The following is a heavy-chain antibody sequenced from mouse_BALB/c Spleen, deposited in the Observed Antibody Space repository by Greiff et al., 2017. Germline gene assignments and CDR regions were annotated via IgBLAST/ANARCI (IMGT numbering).Heavy chain of an antibody. D-gene: IGHD1-1*01. CDR3: ARDGYYYGSSYVLFAY. CDR2: ISDGGSYT. J-gene: IGHJ3*01. CDR1: GFTFSDYY. V-gene: IGHV5-4*02. Sequence: EVKLVESGGGLVKPGGSLKLSCAASGFTFSDYYMYWVRQTPEKRLEWVATISDGGSYTYYPDSVKGRFTISRDNAKNNLYLQMSSLKSEDTAMYYCARDGYYYGSSYVLFAYWGQGTLVTVSA.